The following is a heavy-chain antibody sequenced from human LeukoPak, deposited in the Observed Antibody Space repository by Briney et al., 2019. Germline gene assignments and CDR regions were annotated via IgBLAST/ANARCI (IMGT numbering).Heavy chain of an antibody. CDR2: ISGSGVDT. CDR3: ARVEIAVAGKTFDY. CDR1: GFTFSYYA. Sequence: GGSQRLSCAVSGFTFSYYAMSWVRQAPGKGLEWVAAISGSGVDTYYTDSVRGRFTISRDNSKNTLYLQMNSLRAEDTAVYYCARVEIAVAGKTFDYWGQGTLVTVSS. J-gene: IGHJ4*02. V-gene: IGHV3-23*01. D-gene: IGHD6-19*01.